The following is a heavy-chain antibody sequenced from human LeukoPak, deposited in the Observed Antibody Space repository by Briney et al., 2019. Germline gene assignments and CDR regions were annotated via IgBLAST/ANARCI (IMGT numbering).Heavy chain of an antibody. CDR3: ARGSYYYDSSGYYFYRPYYYYYYMDV. J-gene: IGHJ6*03. V-gene: IGHV4-38-2*02. D-gene: IGHD3-22*01. CDR2: IYHSGST. CDR1: GYSISSGYY. Sequence: PSETLSLTCTVSGYSISSGYYWGWIRQPPGKGLEWIGSIYHSGSTYYNPSLKSRVTISVDTSKNQFSLKLSSVTAADTAVYYCARGSYYYDSSGYYFYRPYYYYYYMDVWGKGTTVTISS.